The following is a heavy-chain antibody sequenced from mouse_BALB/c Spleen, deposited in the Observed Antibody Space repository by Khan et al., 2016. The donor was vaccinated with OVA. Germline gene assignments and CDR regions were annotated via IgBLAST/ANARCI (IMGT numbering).Heavy chain of an antibody. D-gene: IGHD1-1*02. Sequence: VQLKESGPGLVKPSQSLSLTCTVTGYSITSDYAWNWIRQFPGNKLEWMGYISSSGSTNYNPALKSRISITRDTSKNQFFLQLNSVNTEDTATYTCTRYGARYNYAMDYWGQGTSVTVSS. V-gene: IGHV3-2*02. CDR1: GYSITSDYA. CDR3: TRYGARYNYAMDY. J-gene: IGHJ4*01. CDR2: ISSSGST.